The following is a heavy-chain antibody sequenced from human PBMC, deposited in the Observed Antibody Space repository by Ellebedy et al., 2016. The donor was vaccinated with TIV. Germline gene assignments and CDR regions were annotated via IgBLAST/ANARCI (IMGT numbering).Heavy chain of an antibody. CDR2: ISGSGGST. CDR3: ARELTGYYVGY. J-gene: IGHJ4*02. V-gene: IGHV3-23*01. Sequence: GESLKISCAASGFTFSTYAMSWVRPVPGKGLEWVSVISGSGGSTYYADSVKGRFTISRDNSKSTLYLQMNSLRAEDTAVYYCARELTGYYVGYWGQGTLVTVSS. CDR1: GFTFSTYA. D-gene: IGHD3-9*01.